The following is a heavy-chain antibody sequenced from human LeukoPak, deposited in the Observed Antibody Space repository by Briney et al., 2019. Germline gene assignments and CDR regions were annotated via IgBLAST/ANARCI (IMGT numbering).Heavy chain of an antibody. CDR3: ARDLVTVTKGFDI. J-gene: IGHJ3*02. CDR1: DDYFSSHY. D-gene: IGHD4-17*01. CDR2: IYYIGST. Sequence: ASETLSLTCAVSDDYFSSHYWTWIRQPPAKGLEWIGYIYYIGSTNYNPSLKSRVTISIDTSRNQFSLRLSSVTAADTAVYYCARDLVTVTKGFDIWVQGTMVSVSS. V-gene: IGHV4-59*11.